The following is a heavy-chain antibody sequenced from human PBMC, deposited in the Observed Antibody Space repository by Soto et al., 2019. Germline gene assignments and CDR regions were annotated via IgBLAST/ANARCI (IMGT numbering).Heavy chain of an antibody. CDR2: INAGNCNT. V-gene: IGHV1-3*01. CDR3: ARDQLGFSVDY. J-gene: IGHJ4*02. D-gene: IGHD3-16*01. CDR1: GYTFTSYA. Sequence: QVQLVQSGAEAKKPGASVKVSCKASGYTFTSYAMHWVRQAPGQRLEWMGWINAGNCNTKYSQKFQGRVTLTRDTSERTADMELSSLSSEATAVYYCARDQLGFSVDYWGQGTLVTFSS.